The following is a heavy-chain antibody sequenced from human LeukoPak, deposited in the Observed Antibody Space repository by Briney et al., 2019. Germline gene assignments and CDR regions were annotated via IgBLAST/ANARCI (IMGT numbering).Heavy chain of an antibody. CDR2: IYTGGTT. CDR1: GVNVRGPY. D-gene: IGHD2-2*01. V-gene: IGHV3-53*01. J-gene: IGHJ4*02. Sequence: GGSLRLFCAASGVNVRGPYMTWVRQAPGKGLEWGSMIYTGGTTYYADSVKGRFTISRDNAKNSLYLQMNSLRAEDTAVYYCARDKDIVVVPAYEKYFDYWGQGTLVTVSS. CDR3: ARDKDIVVVPAYEKYFDY.